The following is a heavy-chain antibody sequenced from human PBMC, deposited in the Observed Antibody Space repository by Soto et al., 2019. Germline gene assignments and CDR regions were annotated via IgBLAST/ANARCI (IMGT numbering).Heavy chain of an antibody. CDR2: VFYSGNT. CDR1: GGSFTSTNHY. J-gene: IGHJ4*02. Sequence: PSETLSLTCSVSGGSFTSTNHYWGWIRQTPHKDLQWIGSVFYSGNTYSNPSLRSRVNIDVDTSKNPFSLHLRSVTAADTAVYYCARWVEVSLDYFGSWGQGNPVTVS. D-gene: IGHD2-15*01. V-gene: IGHV4-39*07. CDR3: ARWVEVSLDYFGS.